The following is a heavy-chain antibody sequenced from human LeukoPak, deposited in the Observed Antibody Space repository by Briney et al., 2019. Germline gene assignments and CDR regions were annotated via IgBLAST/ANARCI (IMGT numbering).Heavy chain of an antibody. J-gene: IGHJ3*02. CDR2: GGT. D-gene: IGHD2-15*01. CDR3: ARTRSIVVVVVATAGDVFDI. Sequence: GGTNYAQKFQGRVTMTRDTSISTAYMELSRLRSDDTAVYYCARTRSIVVVVVATAGDVFDIWGQGTMVTVSS. V-gene: IGHV1-2*02.